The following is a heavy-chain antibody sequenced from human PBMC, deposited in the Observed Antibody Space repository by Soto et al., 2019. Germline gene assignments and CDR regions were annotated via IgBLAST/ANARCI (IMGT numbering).Heavy chain of an antibody. Sequence: SEIPSLTCTVSGGSISSGGYYWSWIRQHPGKGLEWIGYIYYSGSTYYNPSLKSRVTISVDTSKNQFSLKLSSVTAADTAVYYCARERHLDYDFWSGYPTFYYYYGMDVWGQGTTVTVSS. CDR3: ARERHLDYDFWSGYPTFYYYYGMDV. CDR1: GGSISSGGYY. J-gene: IGHJ6*02. D-gene: IGHD3-3*01. CDR2: IYYSGST. V-gene: IGHV4-31*03.